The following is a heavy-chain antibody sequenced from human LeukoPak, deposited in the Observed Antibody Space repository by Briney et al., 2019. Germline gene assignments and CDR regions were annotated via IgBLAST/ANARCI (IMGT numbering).Heavy chain of an antibody. D-gene: IGHD3-3*01. V-gene: IGHV3-7*01. CDR1: GFTLSHYW. CDR2: IKQDGSEK. CDR3: ARAMTYYDFWSGYLQSPYYYMDV. Sequence: GVSVRLPYAACGFTLSHYWMSWVRQAPGKGREWVANIKQDGSEKYYVDSVKGRLTISRDIAKNSLHLQMNSLRAEDTAVYYCARAMTYYDFWSGYLQSPYYYMDVWGKGSTVTVSS. J-gene: IGHJ6*03.